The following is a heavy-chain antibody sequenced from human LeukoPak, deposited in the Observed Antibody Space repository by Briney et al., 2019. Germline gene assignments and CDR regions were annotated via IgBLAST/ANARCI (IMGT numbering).Heavy chain of an antibody. CDR3: AKGRTSLRGAGY. Sequence: GGSRRLSYATSLLTYSNYAMIWVRQAPGKGLEWVSGISGSGGSTYHADSVKGRFTISRDNSKNTLYLQMNTLRAEDTAVYYCAKGRTSLRGAGYWGQGTLVTVSS. J-gene: IGHJ4*02. CDR1: LLTYSNYA. V-gene: IGHV3-23*01. D-gene: IGHD6-13*01. CDR2: ISGSGGST.